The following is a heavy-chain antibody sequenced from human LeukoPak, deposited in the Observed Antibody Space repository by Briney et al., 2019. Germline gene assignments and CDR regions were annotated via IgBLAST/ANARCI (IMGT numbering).Heavy chain of an antibody. Sequence: PSETLSLTCTVSGASISSYYWSWIRQPAGKALEWIGRIYVTGSTTYNPSLESRVTMSLDTSKNHFSLKLRSVTAAATAVYYCARDSGTTGEVKFDPWGQGTLVTVSS. CDR3: ARDSGTTGEVKFDP. CDR1: GASISSYY. V-gene: IGHV4-4*07. CDR2: IYVTGST. D-gene: IGHD1-7*01. J-gene: IGHJ5*02.